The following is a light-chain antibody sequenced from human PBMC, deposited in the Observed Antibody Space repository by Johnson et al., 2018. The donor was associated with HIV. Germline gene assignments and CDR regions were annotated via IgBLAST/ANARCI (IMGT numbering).Light chain of an antibody. CDR3: GTWDASLSAGGV. CDR1: SSNIGNNY. J-gene: IGLJ1*01. Sequence: QSVLTQSPSVSAAPGQKVTISCSGSSSNIGNNYVSWYQQLPGTAPKLLIYEHNKQPSGIPDRFSGSKSGTSATLGITGLQTGDEADYYCGTWDASLSAGGVFGTVTKVTVL. CDR2: EHN. V-gene: IGLV1-51*02.